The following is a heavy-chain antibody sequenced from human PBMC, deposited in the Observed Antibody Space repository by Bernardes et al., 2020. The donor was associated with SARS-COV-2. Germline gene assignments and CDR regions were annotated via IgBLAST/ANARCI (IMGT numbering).Heavy chain of an antibody. D-gene: IGHD6-19*01. CDR2: ISHSGDT. Sequence: SETLSLTCAVYGGSFSPYYWSWIRQPPGKGLEWIGEISHSGDTHYNPSLTSRVTISVDTSKNQFSLKLYSVTAADTAVYYCARGEPTEYNSAWYHFDYWGQGTLVTVSS. V-gene: IGHV4-34*01. CDR3: ARGEPTEYNSAWYHFDY. CDR1: GGSFSPYY. J-gene: IGHJ4*02.